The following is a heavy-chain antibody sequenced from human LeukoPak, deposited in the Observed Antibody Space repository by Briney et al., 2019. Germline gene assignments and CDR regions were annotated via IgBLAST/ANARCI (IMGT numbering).Heavy chain of an antibody. Sequence: GGSLRLSCAASGFSFSSFSMNWVRQAPGKGLEWVSAISGIGVRTYYADSVKGRFTISRDNSKNTLFLQMNSLRAEDTAVYYCAKGNGDYEDDYWGQGTLVTVSS. CDR3: AKGNGDYEDDY. J-gene: IGHJ4*02. CDR2: ISGIGVRT. V-gene: IGHV3-23*01. D-gene: IGHD4-17*01. CDR1: GFSFSSFS.